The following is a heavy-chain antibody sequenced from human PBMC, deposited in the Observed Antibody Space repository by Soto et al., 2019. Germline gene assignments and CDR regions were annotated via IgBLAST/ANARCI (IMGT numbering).Heavy chain of an antibody. CDR3: AKGPVGGSSWYNN. V-gene: IGHV1-3*01. CDR2: INAGNGNT. J-gene: IGHJ4*02. CDR1: GYTFTSYA. Sequence: ASVKVSCKASGYTFTSYAMHWVRQAPGQRLEWMGWINAGNGNTKYSQKFQGRVTITRDTSASTAYMELNSLRAEDTAVYFCAKGPVGGSSWYNNWGQGTLVTVSS. D-gene: IGHD6-13*01.